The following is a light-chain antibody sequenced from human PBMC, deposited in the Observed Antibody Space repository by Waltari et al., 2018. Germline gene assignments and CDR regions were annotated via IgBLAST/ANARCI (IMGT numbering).Light chain of an antibody. V-gene: IGKV3-20*01. CDR2: GPS. CDR3: QQYGSSPPLT. CDR1: QCVSSGY. J-gene: IGKJ4*01. Sequence: EIVLTQSPGTLSLSPGERATLSCRASQCVSSGYLAWYQQKPGQAPRLLIYGPSSRATGIPDRFSGSVSGTDFTLTISRLEPEDFAVYYCQQYGSSPPLTFGGGTKVEIK.